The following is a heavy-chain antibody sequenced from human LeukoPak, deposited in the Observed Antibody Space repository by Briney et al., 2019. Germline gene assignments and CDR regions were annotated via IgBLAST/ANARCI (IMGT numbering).Heavy chain of an antibody. CDR2: IYTSGST. V-gene: IGHV4-4*07. CDR3: ARDVIRRGQQLVLSHYYYYMDV. J-gene: IGHJ6*03. D-gene: IGHD6-13*01. CDR1: GGSISSYY. Sequence: PSETLSLTCTVSGGSISSYYWGWIRQPAGKGLEWIGRIYTSGSTNYNPSLKSRITMSVDTSKNQFSLKLSSVTAADTAVYYCARDVIRRGQQLVLSHYYYYMDVWGKGTTVTVSS.